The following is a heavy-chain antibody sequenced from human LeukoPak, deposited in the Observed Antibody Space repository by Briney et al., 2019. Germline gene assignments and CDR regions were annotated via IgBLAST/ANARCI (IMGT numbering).Heavy chain of an antibody. D-gene: IGHD4-11*01. CDR2: INHSGST. J-gene: IGHJ4*02. V-gene: IGHV4-34*01. CDR3: ARGRTVTTDY. Sequence: PSETLSLTCAVYGGSFSGYYWSWIRQPTGKGLEWIGEINHSGSTNYNPSLKSRVTISVDTSKNQFSLKLSSVTAADTAVYYCARGRTVTTDYWGQGTLVTVSS. CDR1: GGSFSGYY.